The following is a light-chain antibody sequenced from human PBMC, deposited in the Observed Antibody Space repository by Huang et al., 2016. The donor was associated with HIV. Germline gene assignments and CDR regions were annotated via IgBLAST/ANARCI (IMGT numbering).Light chain of an antibody. J-gene: IGKJ4*01. V-gene: IGKV3-11*01. CDR3: HQRGDWPLT. CDR1: QSISTY. Sequence: EIVLTQSPATLSLSPGERATLYCRASQSISTYLAWYQQKPGQSPRLLIHGASNRATGIPTRFSGRGSGTDFTLTISSLEPEDCALYYCHQRGDWPLTFGGGTKVEIK. CDR2: GAS.